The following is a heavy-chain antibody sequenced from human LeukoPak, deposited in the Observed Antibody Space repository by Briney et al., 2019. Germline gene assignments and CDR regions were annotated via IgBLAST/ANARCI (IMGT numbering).Heavy chain of an antibody. V-gene: IGHV3-30*18. CDR2: ISYEGSNK. J-gene: IGHJ4*02. D-gene: IGHD3-22*01. CDR3: AKPYYYDRSGSGVNHFDY. CDR1: GFTLSYYG. Sequence: QPGRSLRLSCAASGFTLSYYGMHWVRQAPGKGLEWVAVISYEGSNKYYADSVKSRFTISRDNTKNTLYLQMNSLRAEDTAVYYCAKPYYYDRSGSGVNHFDYWGQGTLVTVSS.